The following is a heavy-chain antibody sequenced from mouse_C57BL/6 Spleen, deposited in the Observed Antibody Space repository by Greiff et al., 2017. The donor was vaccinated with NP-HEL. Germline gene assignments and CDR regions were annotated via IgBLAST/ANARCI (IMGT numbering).Heavy chain of an antibody. V-gene: IGHV1-61*01. CDR3: ARGGITTAVY. CDR1: GYTFTSYW. D-gene: IGHD1-2*01. CDR2: IYPSDSET. Sequence: QVQLQQPGAELVRPGSSVKLSCKASGYTFTSYWMDWVKQRPGQGLEWIGNIYPSDSETHYNQKFKDKATLTVDKSSSTAYMQLSSLTSEDSAVYYCARGGITTAVYWGQGTLVTVSA. J-gene: IGHJ3*01.